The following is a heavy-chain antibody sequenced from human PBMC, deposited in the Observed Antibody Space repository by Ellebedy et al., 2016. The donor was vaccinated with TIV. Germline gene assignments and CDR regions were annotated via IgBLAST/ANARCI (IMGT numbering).Heavy chain of an antibody. V-gene: IGHV3-30*19. D-gene: IGHD6-6*01. J-gene: IGHJ4*02. CDR2: LWADGSQR. Sequence: GESLKISCVTSGFVFGEHGFHWVRQAPGKGLEWVAVLWADGSQRYYADSVKGRFTISRDNAKNSLYLQMNRLRADETAFYYFARDLRITARDYYLDYWGQGTLVTVSS. CDR3: ARDLRITARDYYLDY. CDR1: GFVFGEHG.